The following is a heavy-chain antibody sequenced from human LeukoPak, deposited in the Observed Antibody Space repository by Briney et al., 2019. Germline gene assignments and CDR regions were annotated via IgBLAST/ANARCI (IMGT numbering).Heavy chain of an antibody. Sequence: KPGGSLRLSCAASGFTFSNYYMSWIRQAPGKGLEWVSYISSSATTMYYADSVKGRFIISRDNAKNSLFLQMNSLRAEDTAVYYCARGDYDKYGMDVWGQGTTVTVSS. CDR3: ARGDYDKYGMDV. CDR1: GFTFSNYY. CDR2: ISSSATTM. J-gene: IGHJ6*02. V-gene: IGHV3-11*01.